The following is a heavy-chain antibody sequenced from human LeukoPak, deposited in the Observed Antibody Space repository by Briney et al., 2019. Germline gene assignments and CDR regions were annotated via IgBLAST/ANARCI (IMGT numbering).Heavy chain of an antibody. Sequence: TLSLTCAVSGGSISSGGYSWSWIRQPPGKGLEWIGYIYHSGSTYYNPSLKSRVTISVDRSKNQFSLKLSSATAADTAVYYCARQMNWFDPWGQGTLVTVSS. J-gene: IGHJ5*02. V-gene: IGHV4-30-2*01. CDR2: IYHSGST. CDR3: ARQMNWFDP. CDR1: GGSISSGGYS. D-gene: IGHD5-24*01.